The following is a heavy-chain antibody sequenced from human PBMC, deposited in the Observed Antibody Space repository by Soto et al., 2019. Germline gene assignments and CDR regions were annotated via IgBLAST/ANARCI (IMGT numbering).Heavy chain of an antibody. J-gene: IGHJ4*02. Sequence: TSETLSLTCTVSGDSISAYSWSWVRQPPGKGLEWIGNIHYNGNTKYNPSLKSRVSMSVDTSKNQFSLRLISVTAADTAKYFCAREGNLGRWLQPLDFWGQGTLVNVSS. V-gene: IGHV4-59*01. CDR1: GDSISAYS. CDR2: IHYNGNT. D-gene: IGHD5-12*01. CDR3: AREGNLGRWLQPLDF.